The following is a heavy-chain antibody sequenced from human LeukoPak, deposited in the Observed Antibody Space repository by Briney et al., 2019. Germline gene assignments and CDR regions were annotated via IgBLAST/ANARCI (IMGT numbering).Heavy chain of an antibody. CDR2: IYYSGST. CDR3: ARGTGEDYGGNSDY. CDR1: GGSISSYY. J-gene: IGHJ4*02. D-gene: IGHD4-23*01. Sequence: PSETLSLTCTVSGGSISSYYWSWIRQPPGKGLEWIGYIYYSGSTNYNPSLKSRVTISVDTSKNQFSLKLSSVTAADTAVYYCARGTGEDYGGNSDYWGQGTLVTVSS. V-gene: IGHV4-59*12.